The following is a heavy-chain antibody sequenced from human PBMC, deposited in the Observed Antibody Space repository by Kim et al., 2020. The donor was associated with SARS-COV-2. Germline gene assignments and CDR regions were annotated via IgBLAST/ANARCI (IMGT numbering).Heavy chain of an antibody. V-gene: IGHV4-59*01. CDR1: DGSITTYY. CDR3: ASSTNRSVRPAFDY. CDR2: IFHTGII. D-gene: IGHD6-6*01. J-gene: IGHJ4*02. Sequence: SETLSLTCSVSDGSITTYYWSWIRQPPGKGLEWIGYIFHTGIINYNPSLKSRGTISIDTSKNHFSLKLSSVTAADTTIYYCASSTNRSVRPAFDYWAPGILSTVSS.